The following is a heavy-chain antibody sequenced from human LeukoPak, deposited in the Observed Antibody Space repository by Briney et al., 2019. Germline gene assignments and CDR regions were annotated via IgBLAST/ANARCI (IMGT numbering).Heavy chain of an antibody. CDR1: GYTFTGYY. J-gene: IGHJ4*02. CDR2: INPNSGGT. V-gene: IGHV1-2*02. CDR3: ARDRIGSGYDSAYNTDMVYFDY. D-gene: IGHD5-12*01. Sequence: GASVKVSCKASGYTFTGYYMHWVRQAPGQGLEWMGWINPNSGGTNYAQKFQGRVTMTRDTSISTAYMELSRLRSDDTAVYYCARDRIGSGYDSAYNTDMVYFDYWGQGTLVTVSS.